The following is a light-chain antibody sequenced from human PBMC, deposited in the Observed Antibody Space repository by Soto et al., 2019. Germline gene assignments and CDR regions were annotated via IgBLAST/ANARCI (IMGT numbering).Light chain of an antibody. CDR1: QSVSRN. Sequence: EIVMTQSPATLSVSPGERATLSCRASQSVSRNLAWYQQKPGQAPRLLMYGASTRATGIPARFSGSGSGTEFTLTISSLQSEDFAVYYCQQYNNWPPLTFGGGTKVEIK. J-gene: IGKJ4*01. CDR3: QQYNNWPPLT. V-gene: IGKV3-15*01. CDR2: GAS.